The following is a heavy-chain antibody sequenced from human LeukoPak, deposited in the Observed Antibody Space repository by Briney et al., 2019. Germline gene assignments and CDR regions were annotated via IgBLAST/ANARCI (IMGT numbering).Heavy chain of an antibody. J-gene: IGHJ6*03. Sequence: GESLRLSCAASGFTFSNYGMHWVRQAPGKGLEWVAFIRYDGSNKYCADSVKGRFTVSRDNTKNTLYLQMNSLRAEATAAYYCAKEKNDYSDYSYMDVWGKGTTVTVSS. D-gene: IGHD4-11*01. CDR2: IRYDGSNK. V-gene: IGHV3-30*02. CDR1: GFTFSNYG. CDR3: AKEKNDYSDYSYMDV.